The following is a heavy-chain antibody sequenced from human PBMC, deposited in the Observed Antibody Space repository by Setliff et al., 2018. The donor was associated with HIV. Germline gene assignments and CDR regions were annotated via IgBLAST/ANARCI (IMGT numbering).Heavy chain of an antibody. D-gene: IGHD2-15*01. V-gene: IGHV4-38-2*01. CDR3: GLAMGGHCSDGRCYCFDL. CDR1: GYSISSGFY. J-gene: IGHJ4*02. CDR2: FHQNGIP. Sequence: SETLSLTCSVSGYSISSGFYWGWIRQLPGGGLEWIGSFHQNGIPYYSPSLNSRVSISVDVSKNQFSLRLSSVTAADTAVYYCGLAMGGHCSDGRCYCFDLWGQGALVTVLL.